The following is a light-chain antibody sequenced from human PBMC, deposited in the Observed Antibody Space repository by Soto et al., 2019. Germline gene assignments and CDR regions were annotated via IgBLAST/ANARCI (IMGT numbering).Light chain of an antibody. CDR3: ATWDDGLDGYV. CDR1: GSNIGSNT. J-gene: IGLJ1*01. V-gene: IGLV1-44*01. CDR2: NNN. Sequence: QSVLTQPPSASGTPGQRVTISCSGSGSNIGSNTVNWYQQLPGTAPKLLIYNNNQRPSGVPDRFSGSKSGTSASLAISGLQSEDEADYYCATWDDGLDGYVFGTGTKVTVL.